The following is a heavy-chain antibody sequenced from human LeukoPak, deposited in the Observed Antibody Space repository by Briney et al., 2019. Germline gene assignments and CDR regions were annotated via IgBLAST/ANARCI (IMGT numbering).Heavy chain of an antibody. V-gene: IGHV4-4*07. CDR1: GASISSYY. D-gene: IGHD3-10*01. CDR3: ARLVIP. J-gene: IGHJ5*02. CDR2: IYNSGSI. Sequence: PSETLSLTCTVSGASISSYYWSWIRQPAGKGLEWIGRIYNSGSINYNPSLKSRIIMSVDTSKNQFSLKVNSVTAADTAVYYCARLVIPWGQGILVTVSS.